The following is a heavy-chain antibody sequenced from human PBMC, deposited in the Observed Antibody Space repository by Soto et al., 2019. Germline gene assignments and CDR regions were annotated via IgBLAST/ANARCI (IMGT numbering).Heavy chain of an antibody. J-gene: IGHJ4*02. CDR1: GFTFSSYW. V-gene: IGHV3-7*03. D-gene: IGHD6-13*01. CDR2: IKQDGSEK. CDR3: ASSIAAAGTRGQENRYYFDY. Sequence: GGSLRLSCAASGFTFSSYWMSWVRQAPGKGLEWVANIKQDGSEKYYVDSVKGRFTISRDNAKNSLYLQMNSLRAEDTAVYYCASSIAAAGTRGQENRYYFDYWGQGTLVTVSS.